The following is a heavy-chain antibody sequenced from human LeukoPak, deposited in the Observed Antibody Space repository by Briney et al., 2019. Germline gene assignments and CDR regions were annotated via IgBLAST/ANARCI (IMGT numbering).Heavy chain of an antibody. J-gene: IGHJ4*02. Sequence: SETLSLTCTVSGGSINNYYWSWIRQPPGKGLEWIGYIYYSGSTNYNPSLKSRVTISVDTSKNQFSLKLSSVTAADTAVYYCARSPQPIYYYDSSGYLNPYFDYWGQGALVTVSS. CDR2: IYYSGST. CDR3: ARSPQPIYYYDSSGYLNPYFDY. D-gene: IGHD3-22*01. V-gene: IGHV4-59*12. CDR1: GGSINNYY.